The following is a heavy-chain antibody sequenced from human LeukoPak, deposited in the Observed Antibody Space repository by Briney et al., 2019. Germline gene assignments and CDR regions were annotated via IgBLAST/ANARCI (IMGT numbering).Heavy chain of an antibody. V-gene: IGHV1-18*01. J-gene: IGHJ5*02. CDR3: ARDWWGYDVLTGDNWFDP. CDR1: GYPFTPYG. D-gene: IGHD3-9*01. Sequence: ASVKVSCKASGYPFTPYGITWVRQAPGQGLEWMGWISTSNGDTNYAQKFQGRVTMTTDTSTSTAYIELRSLTSDDTAAYYCARDWWGYDVLTGDNWFDPWGQGTLVTVSS. CDR2: ISTSNGDT.